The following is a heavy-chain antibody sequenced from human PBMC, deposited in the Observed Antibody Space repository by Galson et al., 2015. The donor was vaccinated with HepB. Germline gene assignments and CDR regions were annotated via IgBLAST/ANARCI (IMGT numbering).Heavy chain of an antibody. CDR1: GFAFSSYA. Sequence: SLRLSCAASGFAFSSYAMTWFRQAPGKGLEWVSTVTGNGDSTFYSESVKGRFTVSRDNSKNALYLHMTSLRAEDTATYYCARDERGRKYVAGTTGSPAWWGQGTLVTVSS. CDR3: ARDERGRKYVAGTTGSPAW. V-gene: IGHV3-23*01. D-gene: IGHD1-26*01. J-gene: IGHJ4*02. CDR2: VTGNGDST.